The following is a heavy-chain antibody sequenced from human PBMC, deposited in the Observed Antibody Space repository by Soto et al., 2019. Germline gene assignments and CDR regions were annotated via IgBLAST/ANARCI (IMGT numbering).Heavy chain of an antibody. CDR1: GGSISSYY. J-gene: IGHJ4*02. CDR3: ARGWDYYGSGTLFDY. V-gene: IGHV4-59*01. Sequence: SETLSLTCTVSGGSISSYYWSWIRQPPGKGLEWIGYIYYSGSTNYNPSLKSRVTISVDTSKNQFSLKLSSVTAADTAVYYCARGWDYYGSGTLFDYWGQGTLVTVSS. CDR2: IYYSGST. D-gene: IGHD3-10*01.